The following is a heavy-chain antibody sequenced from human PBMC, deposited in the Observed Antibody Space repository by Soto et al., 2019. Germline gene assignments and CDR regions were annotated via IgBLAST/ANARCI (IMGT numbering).Heavy chain of an antibody. CDR1: GYTFTGYY. J-gene: IGHJ6*02. Sequence: ASVKVSCKASGYTFTGYYMHWVRQAPGQGLEWMGWINPNSGGTNYAQKFQGRVTMTRDTSISTAYMELSRLRSDDTAVYYCARESGQAVHYYYYYGMDVWGQGTTVTVSS. V-gene: IGHV1-2*02. CDR2: INPNSGGT. D-gene: IGHD2-15*01. CDR3: ARESGQAVHYYYYYGMDV.